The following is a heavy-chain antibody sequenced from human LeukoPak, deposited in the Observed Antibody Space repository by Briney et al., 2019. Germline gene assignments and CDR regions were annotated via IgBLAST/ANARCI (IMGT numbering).Heavy chain of an antibody. Sequence: PGGSLRLSCAASGFTFSSYAMSWVRQAPGKGLEWVSAISGSGGSTYYADSVKGRFTISRDNSKNTLYLQMNSLRAEDTAVYYCARLLRSSETGWGRAFDIWGQGTTVTVSS. D-gene: IGHD1-26*01. J-gene: IGHJ3*02. CDR3: ARLLRSSETGWGRAFDI. CDR2: ISGSGGST. V-gene: IGHV3-23*01. CDR1: GFTFSSYA.